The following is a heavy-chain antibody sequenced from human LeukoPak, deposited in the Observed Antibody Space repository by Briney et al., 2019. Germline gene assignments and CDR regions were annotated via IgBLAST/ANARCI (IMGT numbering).Heavy chain of an antibody. Sequence: GGSLRLSCAASGFTFSNYYMQWVRQVPGKGLVWVSRISIDGSITSYADSVKGRFTISRDSAKNTLYLQMNSLRAEDTALYYCARETEFSGGFFVDYWGQGTLVTVSS. J-gene: IGHJ4*02. CDR2: ISIDGSIT. D-gene: IGHD2-15*01. CDR1: GFTFSNYY. CDR3: ARETEFSGGFFVDY. V-gene: IGHV3-74*01.